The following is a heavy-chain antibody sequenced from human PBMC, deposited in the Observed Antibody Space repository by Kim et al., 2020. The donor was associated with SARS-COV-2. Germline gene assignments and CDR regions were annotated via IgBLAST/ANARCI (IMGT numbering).Heavy chain of an antibody. Sequence: TNYTPSPKSRVTISVDTSKNQFSLKLSSVTAADTAVYYCARGSRPGYFDYWGQGTLVTVSS. V-gene: IGHV4-59*09. J-gene: IGHJ4*02. CDR2: T. CDR3: ARGSRPGYFDY.